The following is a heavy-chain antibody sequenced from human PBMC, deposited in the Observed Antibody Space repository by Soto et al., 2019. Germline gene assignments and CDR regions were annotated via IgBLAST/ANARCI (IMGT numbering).Heavy chain of an antibody. D-gene: IGHD1-26*01. CDR3: GRHYGGATTVIDY. J-gene: IGHJ4*01. CDR2: TYPFDSDT. V-gene: IGHV5-51*01. Sequence: LGESLKISCEGSGYTFTYYWIGWVRQMPGKGLEWMGVTYPFDSDTRYSPSFQGRVTISAVQSTNTAYLELSRLQASDTAIYYCGRHYGGATTVIDYWGQGPLVTVSP. CDR1: GYTFTYYW.